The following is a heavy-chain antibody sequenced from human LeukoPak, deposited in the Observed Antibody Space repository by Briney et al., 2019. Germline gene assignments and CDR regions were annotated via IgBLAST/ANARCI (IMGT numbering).Heavy chain of an antibody. Sequence: GGSLRLSCAASGFTFSSYGMSWVRQAPGKGLEWVSAISGSGGSTYYADSVKGRFTISRDNSKNTLYLQMNSLRAEDTAVYYCAKGGYYYDSSGYYYYYYMDVWGKGTTVTISS. V-gene: IGHV3-23*01. CDR1: GFTFSSYG. J-gene: IGHJ6*03. D-gene: IGHD3-22*01. CDR3: AKGGYYYDSSGYYYYYYMDV. CDR2: ISGSGGST.